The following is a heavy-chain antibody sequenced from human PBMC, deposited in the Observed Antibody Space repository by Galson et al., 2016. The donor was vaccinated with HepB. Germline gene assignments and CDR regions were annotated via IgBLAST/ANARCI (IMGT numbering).Heavy chain of an antibody. CDR3: ARDLSAAGYFDY. CDR2: VYFGGTT. CDR1: GGSISSSTSY. D-gene: IGHD6-13*01. V-gene: IGHV4-39*07. J-gene: IGHJ4*02. Sequence: SETLSLTCTVSGGSISSSTSYWGWIRQPPGKGLEWVGTVYFGGTTYYNPSLKSRVTTSVDTSKNQFSLRLTSVTAADTAVYYCARDLSAAGYFDYWGQGTLVTVSS.